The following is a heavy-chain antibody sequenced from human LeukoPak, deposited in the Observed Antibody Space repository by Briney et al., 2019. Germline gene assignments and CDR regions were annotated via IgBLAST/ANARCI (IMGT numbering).Heavy chain of an antibody. V-gene: IGHV4-31*03. CDR1: GGSISSGGYY. J-gene: IGHJ4*02. Sequence: PSETLSLTCTVSGGSISSGGYYWSWIRQHPGKGLEWIGYIYYSGSTYYNPSLKSRVTTSVDTSKNQFSLKLSSVTAADTAVYYCARDQVGDGYNLYYFDYWGQGTLVTVSS. CDR2: IYYSGST. CDR3: ARDQVGDGYNLYYFDY. D-gene: IGHD5-24*01.